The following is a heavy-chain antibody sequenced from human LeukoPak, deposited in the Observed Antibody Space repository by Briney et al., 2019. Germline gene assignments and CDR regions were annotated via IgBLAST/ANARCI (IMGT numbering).Heavy chain of an antibody. Sequence: ASVKVSCKASGGTFSSYVISWVRQAPGQGLEWMGRIIPIVGIANYAQKFQGRVTITADKSTSTAYMELSSLRSEDTAVYYCARGSWEYGDYGPFYYYGMDVWGQGTTVTVS. D-gene: IGHD4-17*01. J-gene: IGHJ6*02. CDR2: IIPIVGIA. CDR3: ARGSWEYGDYGPFYYYGMDV. V-gene: IGHV1-69*04. CDR1: GGTFSSYV.